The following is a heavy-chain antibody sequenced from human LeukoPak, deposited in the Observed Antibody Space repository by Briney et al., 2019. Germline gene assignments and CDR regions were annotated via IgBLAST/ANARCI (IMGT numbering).Heavy chain of an antibody. CDR1: GGSISNHY. V-gene: IGHV4-59*11. CDR3: ARDSGRGYCSTTSCFVPWFDP. J-gene: IGHJ5*02. CDR2: IHYSGST. D-gene: IGHD2-2*01. Sequence: SETLSLTCTVSGGSISNHYWSWIRQPPGKGLEWIGYIHYSGSTNYNPSLKSRVTISVDTSKNQFSLKLTSVTAADTAVYYCARDSGRGYCSTTSCFVPWFDPWGQGTLVTVSS.